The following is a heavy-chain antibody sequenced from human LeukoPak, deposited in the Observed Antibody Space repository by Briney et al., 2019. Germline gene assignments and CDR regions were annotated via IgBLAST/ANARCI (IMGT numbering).Heavy chain of an antibody. V-gene: IGHV1-24*01. CDR3: AIETRRYNWNSMSY. CDR2: FDPEDGET. D-gene: IGHD1-7*01. CDR1: GYTVTELS. Sequence: GASVKVSCKVSGYTVTELSMHWVRQSPGKGLEWMGGFDPEDGETIYAQKFQGRVTMTEDTSTDTAYMELRSLRSEDTAVYYCAIETRRYNWNSMSYWGQGTLVTVSS. J-gene: IGHJ4*02.